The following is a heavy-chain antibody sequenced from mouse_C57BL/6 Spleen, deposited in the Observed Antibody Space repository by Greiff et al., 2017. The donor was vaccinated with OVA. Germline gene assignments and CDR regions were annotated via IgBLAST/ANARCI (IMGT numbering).Heavy chain of an antibody. Sequence: QVQLQQSGAELARPGASVKLSCKASGYTFTSSGISWVKQRTGQGLEWIGEIYPRSGNTYYNEKFKGKATLTADKSSSTAYMELRSLTSEDSAVYFCASRGTVVANYAMDYWGQGTSVTVSS. D-gene: IGHD1-1*01. V-gene: IGHV1-81*01. CDR2: IYPRSGNT. CDR1: GYTFTSSG. CDR3: ASRGTVVANYAMDY. J-gene: IGHJ4*01.